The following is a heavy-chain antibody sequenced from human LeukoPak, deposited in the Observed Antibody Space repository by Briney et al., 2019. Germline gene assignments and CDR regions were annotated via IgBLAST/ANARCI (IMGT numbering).Heavy chain of an antibody. CDR3: ARSIMDTAMVADFDY. CDR1: GGSISSGSYY. J-gene: IGHJ4*02. V-gene: IGHV4-61*02. Sequence: SSETLSLTCTVSGGSISSGSYYWSWIRQPAGKGLEWLGRIYTSGSTNYNPSLKSRVTISVDTSKNQFSLKLSSVTAADTAVYYCARSIMDTAMVADFDYWGQGTLVTVSS. CDR2: IYTSGST. D-gene: IGHD5-18*01.